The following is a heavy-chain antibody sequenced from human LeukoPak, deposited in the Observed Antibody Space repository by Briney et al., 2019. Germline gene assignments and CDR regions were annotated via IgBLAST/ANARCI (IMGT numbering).Heavy chain of an antibody. D-gene: IGHD6-6*01. J-gene: IGHJ4*02. Sequence: PSETLSLTCTVSGGSISSSSYYWGWIRQPPGKGLGWIGSIYYSGSTYYNPSLKSRVTISVDTSKNQFSLKLSSVTAADTAVYYCARRAQLAPRQPRDYWGQGTLVTVSS. V-gene: IGHV4-39*01. CDR1: GGSISSSSYY. CDR3: ARRAQLAPRQPRDY. CDR2: IYYSGST.